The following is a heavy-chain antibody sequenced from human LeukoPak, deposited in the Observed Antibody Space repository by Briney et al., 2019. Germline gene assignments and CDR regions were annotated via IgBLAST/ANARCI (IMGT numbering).Heavy chain of an antibody. J-gene: IGHJ4*02. CDR1: GFTVSSNY. CDR2: IYSGGST. D-gene: IGHD3-22*01. CDR3: ARDPQYYYDSSGYLDY. V-gene: IGHV3-66*01. Sequence: GGSLRLSCAASGFTVSSNYMSWVRQAPRKGLEWVSVIYSGGSTYYADSVKGRFTISRDNSKNTLYLQMNSLRAEDTAVYYCARDPQYYYDSSGYLDYWGQGTLVTVSS.